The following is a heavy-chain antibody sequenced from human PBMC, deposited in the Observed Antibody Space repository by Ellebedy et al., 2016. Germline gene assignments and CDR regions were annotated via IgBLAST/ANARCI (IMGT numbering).Heavy chain of an antibody. V-gene: IGHV4-59*02. CDR3: AKWNGGWYAFEV. D-gene: IGHD6-19*01. CDR1: GGSVSSDY. J-gene: IGHJ3*01. Sequence: SETLSLTCNVSGGSVSSDYWNWIRRPPGKGLEWIGYVFHTGTTNYNPSLKSRVTMSVDTSKSQFSLRLTSVTAADTAAYYCAKWNGGWYAFEVWGQGTMVTVSS. CDR2: VFHTGTT.